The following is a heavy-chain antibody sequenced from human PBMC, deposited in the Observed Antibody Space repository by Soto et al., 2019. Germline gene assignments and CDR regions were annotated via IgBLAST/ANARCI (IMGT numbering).Heavy chain of an antibody. J-gene: IGHJ6*02. V-gene: IGHV3-33*08. D-gene: IGHD5-12*01. CDR3: ARDGDIQGGPPPKNYAMDV. CDR2: IWYDGSNK. Sequence: GGSLLLSCSASGFTFSNFGFHWVRPAPGKGLEWVALIWYDGSNKYYAESLKGRVSISRDNSKNTLYLEMKSLRFEDTAVYYCARDGDIQGGPPPKNYAMDVWGQGTTVTVS. CDR1: GFTFSNFG.